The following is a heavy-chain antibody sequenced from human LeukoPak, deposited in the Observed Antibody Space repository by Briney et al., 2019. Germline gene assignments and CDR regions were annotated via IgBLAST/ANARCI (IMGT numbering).Heavy chain of an antibody. Sequence: GESLKISCKGSGYSSTSYWIDWVRQRPGKGLEWMGIIYPGDSDTRYSPSFQGQVTISADKSISTAYLQWSSLKASDTAMYYCARHRDPYGSGSHWGQGTLVIVSS. CDR2: IYPGDSDT. J-gene: IGHJ4*02. V-gene: IGHV5-51*01. CDR3: ARHRDPYGSGSH. CDR1: GYSSTSYW. D-gene: IGHD3-10*01.